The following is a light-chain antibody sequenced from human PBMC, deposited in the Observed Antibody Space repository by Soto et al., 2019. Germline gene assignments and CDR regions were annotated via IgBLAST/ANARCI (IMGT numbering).Light chain of an antibody. Sequence: QSALTQPPSASGSPGQSVTISCTGTSSDVGGYNYVSWYQQYPGKAPKLIIYEVSKRPSGVPDRFSGSKSGNTASLTVSGLHTEDEADYYCTSYAGSNNPYVFGTGTKLTVL. V-gene: IGLV2-8*01. CDR1: SSDVGGYNY. J-gene: IGLJ1*01. CDR3: TSYAGSNNPYV. CDR2: EVS.